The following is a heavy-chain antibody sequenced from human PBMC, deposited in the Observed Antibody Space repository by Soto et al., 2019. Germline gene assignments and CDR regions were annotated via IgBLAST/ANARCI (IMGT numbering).Heavy chain of an antibody. Sequence: QVQLVQSGTEVKKPGASVKVSCKTSGYTFTDYSIQWVRQVPGQGLEWMGWINSNSDDTNYAQKFQGRATMTGDTSISTAYMELNTLTSDDTAVYYCARHISGWPFDYWGQGTLVTVSS. CDR2: INSNSDDT. V-gene: IGHV1-2*02. D-gene: IGHD6-19*01. J-gene: IGHJ4*02. CDR1: GYTFTDYS. CDR3: ARHISGWPFDY.